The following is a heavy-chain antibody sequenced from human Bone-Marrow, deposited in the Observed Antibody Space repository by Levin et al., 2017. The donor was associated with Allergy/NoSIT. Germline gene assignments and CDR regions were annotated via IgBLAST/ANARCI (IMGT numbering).Heavy chain of an antibody. D-gene: IGHD3-3*02. CDR2: IWYDGSNK. J-gene: IGHJ5*02. CDR3: ARDARPQLAEREPIYNWFDP. Sequence: GGSLRLSCAASGFTFSSYGMHWVRQAPGKGLEWVAVIWYDGSNKYYADSVKGRFTISRDNSKNTLYLQMNSLRAEDTAVYYCARDARPQLAEREPIYNWFDPWGQGTLVTVSS. CDR1: GFTFSSYG. V-gene: IGHV3-33*01.